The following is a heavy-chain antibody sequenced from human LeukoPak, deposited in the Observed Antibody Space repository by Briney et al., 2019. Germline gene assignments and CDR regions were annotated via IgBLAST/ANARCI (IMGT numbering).Heavy chain of an antibody. CDR1: GYTFSGYY. CDR2: INCNSGGT. D-gene: IGHD6-13*01. CDR3: ARGRYSSSWLIDY. J-gene: IGHJ4*02. Sequence: ASVKVSCKASGYTFSGYYMHWVRQAPGQGLEWMGWINCNSGGTNYAQKFQGRVTMTRDTSISTAYMELSRLRSDDTAVYYCARGRYSSSWLIDYWGQGTLVTVSS. V-gene: IGHV1-2*02.